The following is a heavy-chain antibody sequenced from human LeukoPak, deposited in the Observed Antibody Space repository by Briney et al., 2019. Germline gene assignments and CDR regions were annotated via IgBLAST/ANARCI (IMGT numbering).Heavy chain of an antibody. CDR2: IYSGGGA. V-gene: IGHV3-66*01. Sequence: PGGSLRLSCAASGFTVTSNYMSWVRQAPGKGLEWVSIIYSGGGAYYADSVKGRFTISRDNSRNTLFLQMNSLRAVDTAMYYCARVFPPNWFDPWGQGTLVTVSS. D-gene: IGHD3-10*02. J-gene: IGHJ5*02. CDR3: ARVFPPNWFDP. CDR1: GFTVTSNY.